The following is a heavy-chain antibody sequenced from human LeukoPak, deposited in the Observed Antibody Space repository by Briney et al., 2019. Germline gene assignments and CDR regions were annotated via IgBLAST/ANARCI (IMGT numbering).Heavy chain of an antibody. V-gene: IGHV4-59*01. D-gene: IGHD5-24*01. CDR3: ARTWYDSFEMATISHAFDI. CDR1: GGSISSYY. J-gene: IGHJ3*02. Sequence: SETLSLTCTVSGGSISSYYWSWIRQPPGKGLEWIGYIYYSGSTNYNPSLKSRVTISVDTSKNQFSLKLSSVTAADTAVYYCARTWYDSFEMATISHAFDIWGQGTMVTVSS. CDR2: IYYSGST.